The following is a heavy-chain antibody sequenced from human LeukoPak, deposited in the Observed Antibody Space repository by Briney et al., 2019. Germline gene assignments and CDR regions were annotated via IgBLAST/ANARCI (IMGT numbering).Heavy chain of an antibody. V-gene: IGHV3-66*01. CDR2: IYSGGST. CDR3: LGGAVPAASDY. J-gene: IGHJ4*02. D-gene: IGHD2-2*01. CDR1: GFTVSSNY. Sequence: GGSLRLSCAASGFTVSSNYMSWVRQAPGKGLEWVSVIYSGGSTYYADSVKGRFTISRDNSKNTLYLQMNSLRAEDTAVNYCLGGAVPAASDYWGQGTLVTVSS.